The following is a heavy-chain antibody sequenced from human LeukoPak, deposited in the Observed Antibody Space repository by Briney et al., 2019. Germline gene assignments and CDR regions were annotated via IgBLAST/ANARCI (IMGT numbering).Heavy chain of an antibody. Sequence: PGGSLRLSCTASGFTFGDYAMCWVRQPPGKGLAWVGFIRSKANGRTTEYASSVKERFTITRDDSKSIAYLQMSRLKTEDTDVYYFTTARRTAVAGTFDYWGQGSLVTV. J-gene: IGHJ4*02. CDR3: TTARRTAVAGTFDY. CDR1: GFTFGDYA. D-gene: IGHD6-19*01. V-gene: IGHV3-49*04. CDR2: IRSKANGRTT.